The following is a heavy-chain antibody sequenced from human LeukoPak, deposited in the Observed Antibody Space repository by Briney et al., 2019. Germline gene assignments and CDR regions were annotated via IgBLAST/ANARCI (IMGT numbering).Heavy chain of an antibody. CDR3: TTGNSYGYNFDY. J-gene: IGHJ4*02. V-gene: IGHV3-15*01. Sequence: GGSLRLSCAASGFTFSSYWMSWVRQAPGKGLEWVGRIKSKTDGGTTDYAAPVKGRFTISRDDSKNTLYLQMNSLKTEDTAVYYCTTGNSYGYNFDYWGKGTLVTVSS. CDR1: GFTFSSYW. CDR2: IKSKTDGGTT. D-gene: IGHD5-18*01.